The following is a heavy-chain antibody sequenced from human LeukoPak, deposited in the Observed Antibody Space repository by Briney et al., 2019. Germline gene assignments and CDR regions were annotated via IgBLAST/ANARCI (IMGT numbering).Heavy chain of an antibody. D-gene: IGHD2-2*01. J-gene: IGHJ5*02. Sequence: PSEILSLTCTVSGGSISSYYWSWIRQPPGKGLEWIGYIYYSGSTNYNPSLKSRVTISVDTSKNQFSLKLSSVTAADTAVYYCARATQYQLINWFDPWGQGTLVTVSS. CDR2: IYYSGST. V-gene: IGHV4-59*01. CDR3: ARATQYQLINWFDP. CDR1: GGSISSYY.